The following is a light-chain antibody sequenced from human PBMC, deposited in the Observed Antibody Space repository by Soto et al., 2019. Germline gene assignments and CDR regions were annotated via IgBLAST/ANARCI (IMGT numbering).Light chain of an antibody. V-gene: IGKV3-20*01. CDR1: QSVSSSY. Sequence: EIVLTQSPGTLSLSPGERATLSCRASQSVSSSYLSWFQQKPGQAPRLLIYGASSRPTGIPDRFSGSGSGTDFTLTISRLEAEDFAVYYCQHYGRTPPYTFGQRTKLEIK. CDR2: GAS. J-gene: IGKJ2*01. CDR3: QHYGRTPPYT.